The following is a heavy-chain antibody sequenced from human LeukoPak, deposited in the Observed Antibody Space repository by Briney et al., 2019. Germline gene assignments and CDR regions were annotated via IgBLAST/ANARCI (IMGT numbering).Heavy chain of an antibody. D-gene: IGHD2-15*01. CDR2: ISRSGGNS. J-gene: IGHJ2*01. CDR1: GFTQNA. Sequence: GGSLRLSCEASGFTQNAMGWVRQAPGKGLEWVASISRSGGNSHYADSVKGRFTISRDNSKNTMYLQMDSLRAEDTALYYCTKDAYSGGCCDWYFDLWGRGTLVTVSS. V-gene: IGHV3-23*01. CDR3: TKDAYSGGCCDWYFDL.